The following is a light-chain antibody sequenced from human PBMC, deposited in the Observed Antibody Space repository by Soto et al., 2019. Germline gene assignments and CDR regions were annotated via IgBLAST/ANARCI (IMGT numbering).Light chain of an antibody. CDR3: HQYNNWPPWT. CDR2: GAS. J-gene: IGKJ1*01. V-gene: IGKV3-15*01. Sequence: EIVMTQSPATLSVSPGERATLSCRASQSVSSNLAWYQQKPGQAPRLLIYGASTRATGIPARFSGSGSGTEFTLTISSLKSEDFALYYCHQYNNWPPWTFGQGTKVEIK. CDR1: QSVSSN.